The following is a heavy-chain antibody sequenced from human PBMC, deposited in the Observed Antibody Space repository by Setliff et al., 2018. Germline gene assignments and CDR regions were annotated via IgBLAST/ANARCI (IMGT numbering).Heavy chain of an antibody. Sequence: PSETLSLTCAVSGDSIGNDYWWSWVRQPPERELEWIGEINHSGSTNYNPSLKSRVTISVDTSKNQFSLKLSSVTAADTAVYYCARGHPPSDSRGYYYAYWGQGTLVTVSS. D-gene: IGHD3-22*01. CDR2: INHSGST. CDR1: GDSIGNDYW. J-gene: IGHJ4*02. V-gene: IGHV4-4*02. CDR3: ARGHPPSDSRGYYYAY.